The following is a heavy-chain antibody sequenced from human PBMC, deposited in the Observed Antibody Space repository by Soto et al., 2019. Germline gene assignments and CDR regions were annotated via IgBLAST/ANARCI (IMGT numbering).Heavy chain of an antibody. V-gene: IGHV3-30*18. CDR1: GFTFSSYG. J-gene: IGHJ6*02. Sequence: QVQLVESGGGVVQPGRSLRLSCAASGFTFSSYGMHWVRQAPGKGLEWVAVISYDGSNKYYADSVKGRFTISRDNSKNTLYLQMNSLRAEDTAVYYCAKDLYEVVPAAMMGQGSPYYYYYGMDVWGQGTTVTVSS. CDR2: ISYDGSNK. CDR3: AKDLYEVVPAAMMGQGSPYYYYYGMDV. D-gene: IGHD2-2*01.